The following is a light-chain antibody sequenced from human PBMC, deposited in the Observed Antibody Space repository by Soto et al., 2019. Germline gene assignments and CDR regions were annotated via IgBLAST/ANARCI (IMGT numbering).Light chain of an antibody. CDR1: SSDVGKYNL. J-gene: IGLJ1*01. Sequence: QSVLTQPASVSGSPGESITISCTGTSSDVGKYNLVSWYQQDPGRAPKLIIYEGSKRPSGVSDRFSGSKSGDTASLTISGLQYDDETDYYCCSYAGGGSSVFGTGTKVT. CDR2: EGS. CDR3: CSYAGGGSSV. V-gene: IGLV2-23*01.